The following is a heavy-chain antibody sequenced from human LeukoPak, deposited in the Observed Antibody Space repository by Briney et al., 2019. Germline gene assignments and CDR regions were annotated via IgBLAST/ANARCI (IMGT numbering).Heavy chain of an antibody. CDR3: ASYGITMVRGVTYWFDP. Sequence: SVKVSCKASGGTFSSYDINWVRQATGQGLEWMGGIIPIFGTANYAQKFQGRVTITADKSTSTAYMELSSLRSEDTAVYYCASYGITMVRGVTYWFDPWGQGTLVTVSS. CDR1: GGTFSSYD. D-gene: IGHD3-10*01. V-gene: IGHV1-69*06. J-gene: IGHJ5*02. CDR2: IIPIFGTA.